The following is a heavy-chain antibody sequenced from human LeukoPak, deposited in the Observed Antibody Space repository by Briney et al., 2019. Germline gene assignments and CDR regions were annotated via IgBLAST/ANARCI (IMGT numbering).Heavy chain of an antibody. CDR3: ARGRSCSGGSCYLPLPRIMYPRPFDY. V-gene: IGHV4-30-4*01. D-gene: IGHD2-15*01. J-gene: IGHJ4*02. Sequence: SQTLSLTCTVSGDSMRGGDFYWSWIRQPPGRGLEWIGDIYTSGGTNYSPSLKSRVTISVDTSKNQFSLKLSSVTAADTAVCYCARGRSCSGGSCYLPLPRIMYPRPFDYWGQGTLVTVS. CDR2: IYTSGGT. CDR1: GDSMRGGDFY.